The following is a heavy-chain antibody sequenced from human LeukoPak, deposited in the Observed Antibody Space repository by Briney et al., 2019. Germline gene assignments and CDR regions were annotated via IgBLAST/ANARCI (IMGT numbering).Heavy chain of an antibody. V-gene: IGHV3-23*01. J-gene: IGHJ1*01. CDR2: ISGSGGST. CDR3: AKDIAGIAVAGRTEYFQH. Sequence: GGSLRLSCAASGFTFSSYAMSWVRQAPGKGLEWVSAISGSGGSTYYADSVKGRFTISRDNSKNTLYLQMNSLRAEDTAVYYCAKDIAGIAVAGRTEYFQHWGQGTLVTVSS. D-gene: IGHD6-19*01. CDR1: GFTFSSYA.